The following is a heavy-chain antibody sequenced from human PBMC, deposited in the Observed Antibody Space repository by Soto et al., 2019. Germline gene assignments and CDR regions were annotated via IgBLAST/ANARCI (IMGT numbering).Heavy chain of an antibody. V-gene: IGHV3-23*01. CDR3: AKTVPGTKY. CDR2: ISGSGDTT. J-gene: IGHJ4*02. D-gene: IGHD6-19*01. CDR1: GFTFSSYA. Sequence: GESLKISCAASGFTFSSYAMSWVSQAPGKGLEWVSGISGSGDTTYYADSVKGRFTISRDNSKNTLYLQMNSLGAEGTAVYYCAKTVPGTKYWGQGTLVTVSS.